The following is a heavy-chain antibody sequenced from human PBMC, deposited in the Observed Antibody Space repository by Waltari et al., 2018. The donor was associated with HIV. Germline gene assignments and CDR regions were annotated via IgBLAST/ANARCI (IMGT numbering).Heavy chain of an antibody. J-gene: IGHJ4*02. V-gene: IGHV4-34*01. CDR1: GGSFSGYY. Sequence: QVQLQQWGAGLLKPSETLSLTCAVYGGSFSGYYWCWIRQPPGKGLEWIGEINHSGSNNYQPSLKSRVTIAVDTSKNQFSLKLSSVTAADTAVYYCAGHLLVGTLDYWGQGTLVTVSS. CDR3: AGHLLVGTLDY. D-gene: IGHD3-3*02. CDR2: INHSGSN.